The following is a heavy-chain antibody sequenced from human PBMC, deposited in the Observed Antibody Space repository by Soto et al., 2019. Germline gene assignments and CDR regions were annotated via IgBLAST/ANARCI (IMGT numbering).Heavy chain of an antibody. V-gene: IGHV4-31*03. CDR3: ARDRQGDYGDYNYYCYGMDV. J-gene: IGHJ6*02. CDR2: IYYSGST. CDR1: GGSISSGGYY. D-gene: IGHD4-17*01. Sequence: QVQLKESGPGLVKPSQTLSLTCTVSGGSISSGGYYWSWIRQHPGQGLEWIGYIYYSGSTYYNPSLRSRVTISVDTSKNQFSLKLTSVTAADTAVYYCARDRQGDYGDYNYYCYGMDVWGQGPTVTVCS.